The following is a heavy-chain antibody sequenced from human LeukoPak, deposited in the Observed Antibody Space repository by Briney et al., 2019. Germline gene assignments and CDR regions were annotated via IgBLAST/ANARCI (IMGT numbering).Heavy chain of an antibody. CDR2: ISGSGGST. V-gene: IGHV3-23*01. J-gene: IGHJ6*04. Sequence: PGGSLRLSCAASGITFINAWMSWVRQAPGKGLEWVSAISGSGGSTYYADSVKGRFTISRDNAKNSLYLQMNSLRAEDTAVYYCAELGITMIGGVWGKGTTVTISS. CDR3: AELGITMIGGV. CDR1: GITFINAW. D-gene: IGHD3-10*02.